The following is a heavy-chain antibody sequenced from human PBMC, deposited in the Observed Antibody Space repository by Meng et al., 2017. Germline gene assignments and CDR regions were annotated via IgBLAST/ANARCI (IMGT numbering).Heavy chain of an antibody. Sequence: EVQLVGSGGGCVQPGGSLRLSGAASGVSFSSYVMSWVRQAPGKGLEWVSAISGSGGSTYYADSVKGRFTISRDNSKNTLYLQMNSLRAEDTAVYYCAKDLTAAAGSWGQGTLVTVSS. J-gene: IGHJ4*02. D-gene: IGHD6-13*01. CDR3: AKDLTAAAGS. CDR2: ISGSGGST. V-gene: IGHV3-23*04. CDR1: GVSFSSYV.